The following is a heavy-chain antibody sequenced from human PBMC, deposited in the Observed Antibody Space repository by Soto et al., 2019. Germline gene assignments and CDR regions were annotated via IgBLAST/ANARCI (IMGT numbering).Heavy chain of an antibody. Sequence: QVQLVQSGAEVKKPGSSVKVSCKASGGTFSSYTSSWVRQAPGQGLEWMGRIIPILGIANYAQKFQGRVTITADKSTSTAYMELSSLRSEDTAVYYCASEGDYYDSSGYCDYWGQGTLVTVSS. D-gene: IGHD3-22*01. CDR2: IIPILGIA. J-gene: IGHJ4*02. V-gene: IGHV1-69*02. CDR3: ASEGDYYDSSGYCDY. CDR1: GGTFSSYT.